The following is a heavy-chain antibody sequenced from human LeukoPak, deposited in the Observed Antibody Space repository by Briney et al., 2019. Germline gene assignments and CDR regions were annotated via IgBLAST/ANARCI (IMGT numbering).Heavy chain of an antibody. V-gene: IGHV4-59*05. CDR2: IYYSGST. CDR1: GGSISSYY. D-gene: IGHD5-24*01. CDR3: ARLRDGSTED. Sequence: SETLSLTCTVSGGSISSYYWSWIRQPPGKGLEWIGSIYYSGSTYYNPSLKSRVTISVDTSKNQFSLKLSSVTAADTAVYYCARLRDGSTEDWGQGTLVTVSS. J-gene: IGHJ4*02.